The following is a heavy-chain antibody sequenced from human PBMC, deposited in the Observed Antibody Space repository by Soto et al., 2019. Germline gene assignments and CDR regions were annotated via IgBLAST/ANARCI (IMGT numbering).Heavy chain of an antibody. CDR2: TYYRSKWYN. Sequence: SQTLSLTCVISGDSVSSNSAAWNWIRQSPSRGLEWLGRTYYRSKWYNDYAVSVKSRITINPDTSKNQFSLQLNSVTPEHTAVYYCPKDRAYYFDGSGYYHDAFDTWGQGTRSP. V-gene: IGHV6-1*01. CDR1: GDSVSSNSAA. J-gene: IGHJ3*02. CDR3: PKDRAYYFDGSGYYHDAFDT. D-gene: IGHD3-22*01.